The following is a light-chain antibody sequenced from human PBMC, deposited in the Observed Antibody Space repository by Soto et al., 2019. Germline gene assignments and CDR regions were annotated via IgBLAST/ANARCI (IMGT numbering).Light chain of an antibody. Sequence: DVQMAQSPSTLSASVGDRGTITCRASQSIGDWLAWFQQKPGKAPALLIYSASYLESGVPARCSGSGSGTEFTLTISSLQPDDFSTYYCQHYSTYSGTFGPGTTVEIK. CDR2: SAS. V-gene: IGKV1-5*03. J-gene: IGKJ3*01. CDR1: QSIGDW. CDR3: QHYSTYSGT.